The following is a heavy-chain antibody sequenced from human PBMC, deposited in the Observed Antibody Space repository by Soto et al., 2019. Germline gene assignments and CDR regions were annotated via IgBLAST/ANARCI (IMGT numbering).Heavy chain of an antibody. D-gene: IGHD1-26*01. CDR1: GFTFSSYA. J-gene: IGHJ4*02. Sequence: GGSLRLSCAASGFTFSSYAMHWVRQAPGKGLEWVAVISYDGSNKYYADSVKGRFTISRDNSKNTLYLQMNSLRAEDTAVYYCASGGELVDYWGQGTLVTVSS. CDR3: ASGGELVDY. CDR2: ISYDGSNK. V-gene: IGHV3-30-3*01.